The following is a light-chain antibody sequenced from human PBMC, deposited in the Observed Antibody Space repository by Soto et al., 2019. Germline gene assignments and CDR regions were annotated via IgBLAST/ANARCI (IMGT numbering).Light chain of an antibody. CDR3: QTWGTGVQV. V-gene: IGLV4-69*01. CDR1: SGHSNYA. Sequence: QSVLTQSPSASASLGASVKLTCTLSSGHSNYAIAWHQQQPEKGPRYLMKLNSDGSHNKGDGIPDRFSGSSSETERYLTISSLQSEDEADYYCQTWGTGVQVFGGGTKLTVL. CDR2: LNSDGSH. J-gene: IGLJ2*01.